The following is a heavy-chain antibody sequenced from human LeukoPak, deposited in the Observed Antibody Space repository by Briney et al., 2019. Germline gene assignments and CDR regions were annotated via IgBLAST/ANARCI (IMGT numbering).Heavy chain of an antibody. Sequence: PGGSVRLSCATSGFALSSYLMHWIRRVPGKGLEWLSRINNDGVSTSYADSVKGRFTISRDNAKNTLYLRMNSLRAEDTAIYYCARKPLSGGYGGTIDYWGQGTLVTVSS. D-gene: IGHD5-12*01. J-gene: IGHJ4*02. CDR1: GFALSSYL. V-gene: IGHV3-74*01. CDR2: INNDGVST. CDR3: ARKPLSGGYGGTIDY.